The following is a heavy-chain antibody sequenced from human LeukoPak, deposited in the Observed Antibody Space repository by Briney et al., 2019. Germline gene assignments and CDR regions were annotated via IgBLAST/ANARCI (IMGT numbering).Heavy chain of an antibody. CDR1: GGSFSDYY. J-gene: IGHJ4*02. D-gene: IGHD3-22*01. V-gene: IGHV4-34*01. CDR2: ISHSGST. Sequence: SETLSLTCAVCGGSFSDYYWSWIRQPPGKGREWMGEISHSGSTNYNPSLKSRVTISVDTSKNQFSLKLSSVTAADTAVFYCARGHDSSGYYYFDYWGQGTLDTVSS. CDR3: ARGHDSSGYYYFDY.